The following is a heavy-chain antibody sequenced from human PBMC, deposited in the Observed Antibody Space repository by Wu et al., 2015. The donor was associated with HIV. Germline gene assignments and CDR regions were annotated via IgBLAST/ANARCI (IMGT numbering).Heavy chain of an antibody. J-gene: IGHJ4*02. V-gene: IGHV4-39*07. D-gene: IGHD3-3*01. CDR2: FSYSGTT. CDR3: ARVRSGIADYLQIDY. Sequence: QVQLQESGPRLLKPSETMSLTCSVSGGSISSSPYYWGWIRQPPGKGLEWIASFSYSGTTYYNPSLRGRVTISMDMSNNRFSLKLVSVTAADTAVYYCARVRSGIADYLQIDYWGPGTLVTVSS. CDR1: GGSISSSPYY.